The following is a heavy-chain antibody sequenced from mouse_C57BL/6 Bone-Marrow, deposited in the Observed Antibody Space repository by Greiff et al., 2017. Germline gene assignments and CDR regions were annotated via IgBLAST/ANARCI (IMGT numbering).Heavy chain of an antibody. Sequence: VQLMESGPELVKPGASVKISCKASGYAFSSSWMNWVKQRPGKGLEWIGRIYPGDGDTNYNGKFKGKATLTADKSSSTAYMQLSSLTSEDSAVYFCARGGYDAWFAYWGQGTLGTVSA. D-gene: IGHD2-2*01. V-gene: IGHV1-82*01. CDR2: IYPGDGDT. CDR3: ARGGYDAWFAY. CDR1: GYAFSSSW. J-gene: IGHJ3*01.